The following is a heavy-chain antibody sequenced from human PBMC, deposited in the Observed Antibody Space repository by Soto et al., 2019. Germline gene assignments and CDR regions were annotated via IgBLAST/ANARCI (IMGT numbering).Heavy chain of an antibody. V-gene: IGHV4-30-4*08. CDR1: GDSISTNDHY. D-gene: IGHD4-4*01. J-gene: IGHJ4*02. CDR2: IYYTGST. CDR3: AIGVDYRYVDY. Sequence: QVQLQESGPGLVKPSQTLSLTCTVSGDSISTNDHYWTWIRQPPGKGLEWIGYIYYTGSTYYSPSLKSRASLSVDTSNNQLSLNLTSVTAADTAVYYCAIGVDYRYVDYWGQGTLVTVSS.